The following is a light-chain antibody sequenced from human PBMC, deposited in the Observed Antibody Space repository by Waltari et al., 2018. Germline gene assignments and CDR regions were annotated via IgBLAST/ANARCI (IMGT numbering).Light chain of an antibody. CDR1: SSDVGAYDL. CDR2: DVS. Sequence: QSALTQPASVSGSPGQSLTISCTGTSSDVGAYDLVSWYQQHPGKAPKLMIYDVSKRPSGVSNRVSGSKSGNTASLTISGLQAEDEADYYCSSYTGSSTHVFGIGTKVTVL. V-gene: IGLV2-14*03. CDR3: SSYTGSSTHV. J-gene: IGLJ1*01.